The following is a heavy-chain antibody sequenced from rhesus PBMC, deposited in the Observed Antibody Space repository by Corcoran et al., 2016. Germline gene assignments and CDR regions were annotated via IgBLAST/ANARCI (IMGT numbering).Heavy chain of an antibody. Sequence: VQLVETGGGLVQPGGSLKLSCAASGFTFSSYGMSWVRQAPGKGLEWVSAINSGEDGKYNRDSVKGQHTIYRDNSKNTLSLQMNSLRAEDTAVYYCAKESCRKYSSGWYCAFDFWGQGLRVTVSS. D-gene: IGHD6-31*01. CDR1: GFTFSSYG. J-gene: IGHJ3*01. CDR3: AKESCRKYSSGWYCAFDF. CDR2: INSGEDGK. V-gene: IGHV3S5*01.